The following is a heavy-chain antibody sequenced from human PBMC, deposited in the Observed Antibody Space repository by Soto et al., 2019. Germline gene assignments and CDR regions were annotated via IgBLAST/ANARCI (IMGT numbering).Heavy chain of an antibody. J-gene: IGHJ4*02. D-gene: IGHD3-9*01. Sequence: ASVKVSCKASGYTFTSYYMHWVRQAPGKGLEWMGGFDPEDGETIYAQKFQGRVTMTEDTSTDTAYMELSSLRSEDTAVYYCATAGPLRYFDWLLLTLDYWGQGTLVTVSS. CDR3: ATAGPLRYFDWLLLTLDY. CDR2: FDPEDGET. V-gene: IGHV1-24*01. CDR1: GYTFTSYY.